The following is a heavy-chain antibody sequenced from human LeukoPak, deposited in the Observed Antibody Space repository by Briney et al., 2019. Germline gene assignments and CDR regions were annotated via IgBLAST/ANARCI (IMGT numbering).Heavy chain of an antibody. D-gene: IGHD6-19*01. J-gene: IGHJ6*02. V-gene: IGHV1-8*01. CDR2: MNPNSGNT. Sequence: ASVKVSCKASGYTFTSYDINWVRQATGQGLEWMGWMNPNSGNTGYAQKFQGRVTMTRNASISTAYMELSSLRSEDTAVYYCAHARTRGWRLVGYYYYGMDVWGQGTTVTVSS. CDR1: GYTFTSYD. CDR3: AHARTRGWRLVGYYYYGMDV.